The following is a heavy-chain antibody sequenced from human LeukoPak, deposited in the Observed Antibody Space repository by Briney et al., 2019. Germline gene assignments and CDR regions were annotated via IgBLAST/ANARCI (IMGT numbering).Heavy chain of an antibody. CDR3: ARKEADYFDY. Sequence: ASVKVSCKASGYTFTSYYMHWVRQAPGQGLEWMGIINPSGGSTSYAQKFQGRVTMTTDTSTSTAYMEMRSLRSDDTAVYYCARKEADYFDYWGQGSLVTVSS. CDR2: INPSGGST. CDR1: GYTFTSYY. J-gene: IGHJ4*02. V-gene: IGHV1-46*01.